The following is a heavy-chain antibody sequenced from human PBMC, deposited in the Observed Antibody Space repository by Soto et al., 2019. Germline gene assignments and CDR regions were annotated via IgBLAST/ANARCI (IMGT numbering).Heavy chain of an antibody. CDR3: VRIRYQLPSSVLWLDP. CDR2: INHVGGT. Sequence: SESLSLTCAVYGGFLSESYWTWIRQPPGKGLEWIGEINHVGGTNYNPSLKSRVTMSVDTSQNQFSLRLISVTAADTAMYFCVRIRYQLPSSVLWLDPWGQGTPVTVSS. V-gene: IGHV4-34*01. J-gene: IGHJ5*02. CDR1: GGFLSESY. D-gene: IGHD3-16*01.